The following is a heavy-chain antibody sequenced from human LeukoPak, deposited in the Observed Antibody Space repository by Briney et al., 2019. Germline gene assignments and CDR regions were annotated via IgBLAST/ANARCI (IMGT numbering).Heavy chain of an antibody. Sequence: PSETLSLTCGVYGGSSSGNYWSWIRQPPGKGLEWIGEINHSGITNYNPSLKSRVTISADTSKNQFSLKLTSVTAADTAVYYCARRKAIFGVVSFGFDYWGQGTLVTVSS. D-gene: IGHD3-3*01. CDR2: INHSGIT. V-gene: IGHV4-34*01. J-gene: IGHJ4*02. CDR1: GGSSSGNY. CDR3: ARRKAIFGVVSFGFDY.